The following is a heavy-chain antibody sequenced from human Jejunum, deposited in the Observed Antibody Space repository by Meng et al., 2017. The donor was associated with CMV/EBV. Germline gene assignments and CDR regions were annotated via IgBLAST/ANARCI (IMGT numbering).Heavy chain of an antibody. Sequence: SSYRRNWVSQAPGKGLEWVSVILYDGSNKYCADSVKGRFTISRDNSKNTLYLQMDDLRAEDTAVYYCARGGHCRNYNCYPGYFDLWGQGTLVTVSS. CDR2: ILYDGSNK. CDR3: ARGGHCRNYNCYPGYFDL. D-gene: IGHD2-2*01. V-gene: IGHV3-30*19. J-gene: IGHJ4*02. CDR1: SSYR.